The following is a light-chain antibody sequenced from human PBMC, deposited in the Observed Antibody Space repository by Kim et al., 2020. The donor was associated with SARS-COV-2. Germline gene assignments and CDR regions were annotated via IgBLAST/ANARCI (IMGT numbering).Light chain of an antibody. J-gene: IGLJ2*01. V-gene: IGLV3-19*01. CDR1: SLRTYY. CDR2: GKN. Sequence: SYELTQDPAVSVALGQTVRITCQGDSLRTYYASWYQHKPGQAPLLVIYGKNNRPSGIPDRFSGSSSGNTASLTVTGAQAVDEADYYCNSRDNSGDHVVFG. CDR3: NSRDNSGDHVV.